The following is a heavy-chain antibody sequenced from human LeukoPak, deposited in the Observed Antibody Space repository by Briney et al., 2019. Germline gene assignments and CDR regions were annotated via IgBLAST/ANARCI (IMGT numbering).Heavy chain of an antibody. D-gene: IGHD3-22*01. CDR2: IYYSGRT. CDR3: ARRRYYDSSGYLE. J-gene: IGHJ1*01. Sequence: SETLSLTCTIFGDSVSRSDSYWDWIRQPPGKGLEWIGTIYYSGRTYYSPSLRSRVTLSVDMPNNQFSLTLSSVTAADTALYFCARRRYYDSSGYLEWGQGTLVTVSP. V-gene: IGHV4-39*01. CDR1: GDSVSRSDSY.